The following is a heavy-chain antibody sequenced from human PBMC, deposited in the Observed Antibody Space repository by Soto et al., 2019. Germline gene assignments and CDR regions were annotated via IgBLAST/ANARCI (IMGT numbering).Heavy chain of an antibody. CDR1: GGTFSSYA. V-gene: IGHV1-69*12. D-gene: IGHD2-21*02. J-gene: IGHJ4*02. CDR2: IIPIFGTA. Sequence: QVQLVQSGAEVKKPGSSVKVSCKASGGTFSSYAISWVRQAPGQGLEWMGGIIPIFGTANYAQKFQGRVTITADESTSTAYMELSSLRSEDTAVYYCARDFYCGGDCYATSAFDYWGQGTLVTVSS. CDR3: ARDFYCGGDCYATSAFDY.